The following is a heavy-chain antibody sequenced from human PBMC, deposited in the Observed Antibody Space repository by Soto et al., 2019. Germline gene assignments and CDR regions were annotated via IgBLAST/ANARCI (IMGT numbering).Heavy chain of an antibody. J-gene: IGHJ4*02. Sequence: AGGSLRLSCAGSGFTFSRYWMHWVRQVPGKGLVWVANIVSDGSRTTYADSVKGRFTISRDNAKNTLYLQMNNLRAEDTAVYYCARDEYYYASSGYYRFDQWGQGTLVTVSS. D-gene: IGHD3-22*01. V-gene: IGHV3-74*01. CDR3: ARDEYYYASSGYYRFDQ. CDR1: GFTFSRYW. CDR2: IVSDGSRT.